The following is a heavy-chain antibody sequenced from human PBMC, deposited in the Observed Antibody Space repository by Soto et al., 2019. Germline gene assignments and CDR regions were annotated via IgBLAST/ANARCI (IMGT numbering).Heavy chain of an antibody. CDR2: IYYSGST. D-gene: IGHD3-10*01. J-gene: IGHJ4*02. CDR3: ARNYGPGYTFDY. CDR1: GGSISSYY. V-gene: IGHV4-59*08. Sequence: SETLSLTCTVSGGSISSYYWSWIRQPPGKGLELIGYIYYSGSTNYNPSLKSRVTISVDTSKNQFSLKLSSVTAADTAVYYCARNYGPGYTFDYWGQGTLVTVSS.